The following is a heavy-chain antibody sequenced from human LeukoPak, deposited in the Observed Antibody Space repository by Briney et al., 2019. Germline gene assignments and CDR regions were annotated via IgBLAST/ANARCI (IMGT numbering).Heavy chain of an antibody. CDR3: AKAPVTTCRGAFCYPFDY. J-gene: IGHJ4*02. Sequence: ASVKVSCKASGYTFTSYGISWVRQAPGQGLEWMGWISAYNGNTNYAQKFQGGVTMTRDTSISTAYMELSRLRSDDTAVYYCAKAPVTTCRGAFCYPFDYWGLGTLVTVSS. D-gene: IGHD2-15*01. CDR1: GYTFTSYG. CDR2: ISAYNGNT. V-gene: IGHV1-18*01.